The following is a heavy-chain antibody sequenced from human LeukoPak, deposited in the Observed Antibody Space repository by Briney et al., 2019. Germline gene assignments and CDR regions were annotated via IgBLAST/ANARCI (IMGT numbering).Heavy chain of an antibody. V-gene: IGHV3-30*18. Sequence: PGGSLRLSCAASGFTFSSYGMHWVRQAPGKGLEWVAVISYDGSNKYYADSVKGRFTISRDNSKNTLYLQMNSLRAEDMALYYCAKGHWGGGSYHSYYFDYWGQGTLVTVSS. CDR1: GFTFSSYG. J-gene: IGHJ4*02. CDR2: ISYDGSNK. CDR3: AKGHWGGGSYHSYYFDY. D-gene: IGHD1-26*01.